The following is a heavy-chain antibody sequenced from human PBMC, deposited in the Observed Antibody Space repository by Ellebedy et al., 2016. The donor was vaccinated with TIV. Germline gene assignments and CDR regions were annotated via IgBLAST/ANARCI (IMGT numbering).Heavy chain of an antibody. J-gene: IGHJ5*02. Sequence: GESLKIPCTASGFTFSDYSMNWVRQAPGKGLEWVSSISDFSAYRFYADSVKGRFTISRDNAKISLYLQMDSLRAEDTAVYYCTREHWSSLPSWGQGTLVTVSS. V-gene: IGHV3-21*01. CDR1: GFTFSDYS. CDR2: ISDFSAYR. D-gene: IGHD3-3*01. CDR3: TREHWSSLPS.